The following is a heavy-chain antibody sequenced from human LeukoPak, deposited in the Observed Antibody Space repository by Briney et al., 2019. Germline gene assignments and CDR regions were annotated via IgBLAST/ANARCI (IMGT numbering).Heavy chain of an antibody. J-gene: IGHJ5*02. CDR3: AREISPGNWFDP. CDR2: ISSNGGST. D-gene: IGHD1-26*01. CDR1: GFTFSSYA. V-gene: IGHV3-64*02. Sequence: GGSLKISCAASGFTFSSYAMHWVHQAPGKGLEYVAAISSNGGSTYYAGSVKGRFTISRDNSKNTLYLQMGSLRADDMAVYYCAREISPGNWFDPWGQGTLVTVSS.